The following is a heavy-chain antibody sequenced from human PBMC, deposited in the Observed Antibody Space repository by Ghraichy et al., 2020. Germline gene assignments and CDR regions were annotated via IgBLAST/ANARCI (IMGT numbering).Heavy chain of an antibody. CDR2: IFQIG. CDR3: VRHRVRSGEDSAGAFEI. V-gene: IGHV4-59*08. CDR1: GGSISGYY. J-gene: IGHJ3*02. Sequence: SETLSLTCTVSGGSISGYYWSWIRQPPGKGLEWIGYIFQIGPSLKSRSTSSIQTSKNQFTLKLHSVTAADTAVYYCVRHRVRSGEDSAGAFEIWGQGTMVTVSS. D-gene: IGHD2-15*01.